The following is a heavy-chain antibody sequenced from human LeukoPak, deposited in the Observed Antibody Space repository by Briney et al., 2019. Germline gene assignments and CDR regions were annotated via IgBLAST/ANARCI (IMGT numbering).Heavy chain of an antibody. CDR2: YYYCGST. V-gene: IGHV4-61*01. D-gene: IGHD2-2*01. J-gene: IGHJ6*04. Sequence: SDTLSLPCTVSGDSVSSGSYYWSWVRQPPGGGLEWIGYYYYCGSTSYNPSLKSRVTISVDTSKNQFSLKLSSVTAADTAVYYWARDQVVPAAWARYYYYGMDVWGKGTTVTVSS. CDR1: GDSVSSGSYY. CDR3: ARDQVVPAAWARYYYYGMDV.